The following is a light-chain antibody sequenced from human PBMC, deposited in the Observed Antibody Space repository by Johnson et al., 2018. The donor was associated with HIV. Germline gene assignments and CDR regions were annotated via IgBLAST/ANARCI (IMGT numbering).Light chain of an antibody. Sequence: QAVLTQPPSVSAAPGQKVTISCSGSSSNIGNNYVSWYQQLPGTAPKLLIYDNNKRPSGIPDRFSGSKSGTSATLGITGLQTGDEADYYCGTCDSSLSAGHNYVFGTGTKVTVL. CDR1: SSNIGNNY. V-gene: IGLV1-51*01. CDR2: DNN. J-gene: IGLJ1*01. CDR3: GTCDSSLSAGHNYV.